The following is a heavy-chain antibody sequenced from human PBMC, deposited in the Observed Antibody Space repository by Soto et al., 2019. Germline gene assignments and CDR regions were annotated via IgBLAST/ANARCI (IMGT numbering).Heavy chain of an antibody. Sequence: TSETLSLTCAVYGGSFSGYYWSWIRQPPGKGLEWIGEINHSGSTNYNPSLKSRVTISVDTSKNQFSLKLSSVTAADTAVYYCARTPRQWLTPRLYYYGMDVWGQGTTVTVSS. CDR1: GGSFSGYY. V-gene: IGHV4-34*01. CDR2: INHSGST. CDR3: ARTPRQWLTPRLYYYGMDV. J-gene: IGHJ6*02. D-gene: IGHD6-19*01.